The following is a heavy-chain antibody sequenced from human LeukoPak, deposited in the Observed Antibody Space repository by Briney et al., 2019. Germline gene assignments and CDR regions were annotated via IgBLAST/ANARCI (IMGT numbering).Heavy chain of an antibody. V-gene: IGHV3-53*04. CDR1: GFTVSSNY. D-gene: IGHD3-22*01. CDR3: ASSGYYDSSIFDH. Sequence: GRSLTLSCGASGFTVSSNYMSWVRQAPGKGLEWASVIYSGGSTYYADSVKGRFTISRHNSKNTLYLQMNRLRPEDTAVYYCASSGYYDSSIFDHWGQGTLVTVSS. J-gene: IGHJ4*02. CDR2: IYSGGST.